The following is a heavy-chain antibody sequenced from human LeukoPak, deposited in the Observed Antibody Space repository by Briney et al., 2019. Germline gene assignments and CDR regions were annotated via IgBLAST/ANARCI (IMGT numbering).Heavy chain of an antibody. J-gene: IGHJ4*02. V-gene: IGHV4-39*01. D-gene: IGHD3-9*01. Sequence: PSETLSLTRTVSGGSISSSSYYWGWIRQPPGKGLEWIGSIYYSGSTYYNPSLKSRVTISVDTSKNQFSLKLSSVTAADTAVYYCASRLRYFDWFFDYWGQGTLVTVSS. CDR1: GGSISSSSYY. CDR2: IYYSGST. CDR3: ASRLRYFDWFFDY.